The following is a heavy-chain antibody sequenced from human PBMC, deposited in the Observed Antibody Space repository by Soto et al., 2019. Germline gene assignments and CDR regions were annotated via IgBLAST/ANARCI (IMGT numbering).Heavy chain of an antibody. CDR1: GYTFTNYG. V-gene: IGHV1-18*04. D-gene: IGHD3-10*01. CDR3: VRHSQRSHYYGSGSYYFDY. J-gene: IGHJ4*02. CDR2: ISGYDGNT. Sequence: QVQLMQSGAEVRKPGASVKVSCKASGYTFTNYGISWVRQAPGRGLEWLGWISGYDGNTNYARNFQGRATMSTDTSTSTAYMELRSLISDDTAVYYCVRHSQRSHYYGSGSYYFDYWGQGDMVTVSS.